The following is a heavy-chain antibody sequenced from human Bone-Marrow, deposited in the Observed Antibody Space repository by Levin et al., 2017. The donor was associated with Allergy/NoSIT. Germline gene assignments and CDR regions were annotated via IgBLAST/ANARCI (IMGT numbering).Heavy chain of an antibody. CDR2: IHHSGRT. D-gene: IGHD2-2*01. J-gene: IGHJ5*02. V-gene: IGHV4-39*02. CDR1: GGSISGSSYY. CDR3: ARDEGSSFGAWFDP. Sequence: SQTLSLTCSVSGGSISGSSYYWGWIRQPPGKGLEWIVNIHHSGRTSYNPSLKSRVTLFVDTSKNQISLKLTSVTAADTVLFFRARDEGSSFGAWFDPWGQGSLVTVSS.